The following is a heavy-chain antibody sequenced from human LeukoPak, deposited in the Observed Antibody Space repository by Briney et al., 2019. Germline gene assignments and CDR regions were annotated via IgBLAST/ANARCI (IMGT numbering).Heavy chain of an antibody. J-gene: IGHJ4*02. CDR1: GFTFSSYG. D-gene: IGHD3-10*01. V-gene: IGHV3-23*01. CDR3: AKTNCYYCY. CDR2: ISGSGGNT. Sequence: PGGSLRLSCAASGFTFSSYGMSWVRQAPGKGLEWVSSISGSGGNTYYADSVKGRFTISRDNSKRTVYLQMNSLRAADTAVYHCAKTNCYYCYWGQGTLVTGSS.